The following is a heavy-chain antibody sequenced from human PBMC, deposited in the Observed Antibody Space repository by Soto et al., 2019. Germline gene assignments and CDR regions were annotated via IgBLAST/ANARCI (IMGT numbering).Heavy chain of an antibody. CDR1: GFTFSSYS. CDR2: ISSSSSYI. D-gene: IGHD3-22*01. J-gene: IGHJ3*02. CDR3: ARVGTPDTMIVVVIDAFDI. V-gene: IGHV3-21*01. Sequence: GGSLRLSCAASGFTFSSYSMNWVRQAPGKGLEWVSSISSSSSYIYYAYSVKGRFTISGDNAKNSLYLQMNTLRAEDTAVYYCARVGTPDTMIVVVIDAFDIWGQGTMVTVSS.